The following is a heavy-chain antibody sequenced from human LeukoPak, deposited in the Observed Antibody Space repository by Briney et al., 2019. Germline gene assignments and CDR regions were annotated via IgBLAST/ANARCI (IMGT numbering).Heavy chain of an antibody. CDR1: GGSISSYY. V-gene: IGHV4-59*01. Sequence: PSETLSLTCTVSGGSISSYYWSWIRQPPGKGLEWIGYIYYSGSTNYKPSLKSRVTISVDASKNQFSLKLNSVTAADTAVYYCARSDPSLWFGESYYFDYWGQGTLVTVSS. D-gene: IGHD3-10*01. CDR2: IYYSGST. CDR3: ARSDPSLWFGESYYFDY. J-gene: IGHJ4*02.